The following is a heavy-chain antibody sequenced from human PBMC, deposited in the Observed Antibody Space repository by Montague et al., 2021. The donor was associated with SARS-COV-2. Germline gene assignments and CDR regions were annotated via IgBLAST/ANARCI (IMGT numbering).Heavy chain of an antibody. V-gene: IGHV4-39*07. CDR3: ARDGKVVGNWFDP. Sequence: SETLSLTCTVSGGSISSSSYYWGWIRQPPGKGLEWIGSIYYSGSTYYNPSLKSRVTISVDTSKNQFSLKLSSVTAADTAVYYCARDGKVVGNWFDPWGQGTLVTVSS. CDR2: IYYSGST. J-gene: IGHJ5*02. CDR1: GGSISSSSYY. D-gene: IGHD2-2*01.